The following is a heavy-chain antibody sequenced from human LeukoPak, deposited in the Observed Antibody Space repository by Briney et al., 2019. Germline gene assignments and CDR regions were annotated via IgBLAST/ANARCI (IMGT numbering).Heavy chain of an antibody. Sequence: GGSLRLSCAASGFTFCSNSMNWVREAPGKGLEWVSSISSSSSYISYADSVKGRFTISRDNAKNSLYLQMNSLRAEDTAVYYCAARRYSSSPFYGMDVWGQGTTVTVSS. V-gene: IGHV3-21*01. CDR2: ISSSSSYI. CDR3: AARRYSSSPFYGMDV. D-gene: IGHD6-13*01. J-gene: IGHJ6*02. CDR1: GFTFCSNS.